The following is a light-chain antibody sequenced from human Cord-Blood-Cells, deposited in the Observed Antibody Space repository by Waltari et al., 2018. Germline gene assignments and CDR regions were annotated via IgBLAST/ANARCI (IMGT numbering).Light chain of an antibody. V-gene: IGLV1-44*01. CDR1: SSNIGSNT. J-gene: IGLJ3*02. CDR3: AAWDDSLNGRV. Sequence: QSVLTQPPSASRTPGQRVTISSSGSSSNIGSNTVTWYQQLPGTAPKLLIYSNNQRPSGVPDRFSGSKSGTSASLAISGLQSEDEADYYCAAWDDSLNGRVFGGGTKLTVL. CDR2: SNN.